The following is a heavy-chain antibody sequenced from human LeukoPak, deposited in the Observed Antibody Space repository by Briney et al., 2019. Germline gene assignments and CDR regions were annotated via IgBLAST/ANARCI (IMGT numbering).Heavy chain of an antibody. J-gene: IGHJ4*02. D-gene: IGHD3/OR15-3a*01. CDR3: AWGLGLDY. CDR2: ISRSGGNI. CDR1: GLTFSSYT. Sequence: GGSLRLSRAASGLTFSSYTMNWVRQAAGRGLEWVSSISRSGGNIYYADSMKGRFTISRDNAKNSLYLQMNSLRDEDTAVYYCAWGLGLDYWGQGTLVIVSS. V-gene: IGHV3-21*06.